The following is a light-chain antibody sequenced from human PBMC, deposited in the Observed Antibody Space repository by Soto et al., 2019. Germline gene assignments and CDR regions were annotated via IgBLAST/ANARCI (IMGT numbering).Light chain of an antibody. CDR3: QNYDTAPQT. CDR2: AAS. V-gene: IGKV1-27*01. Sequence: DIQMTQSPSSLSASVGDTVTITCRASQGIIDYLAWYQQRPGKVPKLLIYAASTLHTVVPSRFSGSGAGTDFTLTISSLQPEDVATYYCQNYDTAPQTFGQGTRVEIK. CDR1: QGIIDY. J-gene: IGKJ1*01.